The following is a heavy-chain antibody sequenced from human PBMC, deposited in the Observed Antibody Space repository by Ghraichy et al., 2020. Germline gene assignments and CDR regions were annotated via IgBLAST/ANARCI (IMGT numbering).Heavy chain of an antibody. CDR2: ISSSSSYI. CDR3: ASRGYSSSSGFDY. D-gene: IGHD6-6*01. Sequence: GESLNISCAASGFTFSSYSMNWVRQAPGKGLEWVSSISSSSSYIYYADSVKGRFTISRDNAKNSLYLQMNSLRAEDTAVYYCASRGYSSSSGFDYWGQGTLVTVSS. CDR1: GFTFSSYS. V-gene: IGHV3-21*01. J-gene: IGHJ4*02.